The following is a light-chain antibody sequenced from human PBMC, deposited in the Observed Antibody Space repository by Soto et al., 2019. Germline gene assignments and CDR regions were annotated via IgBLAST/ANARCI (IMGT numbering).Light chain of an antibody. CDR3: ATWXXXRKXV. Sequence: QSVLTQPPSASGTPGQRIIISCSGSTSNIESHSVNWYQHVPXTAPKLLIVTNNQRPSGVPDRFSGSKSGASASLAISGLXSEDEAIYYCATWXXXRKXVFGTXTKVTVL. V-gene: IGLV1-44*01. CDR2: TNN. CDR1: TSNIESHS. J-gene: IGLJ1*01.